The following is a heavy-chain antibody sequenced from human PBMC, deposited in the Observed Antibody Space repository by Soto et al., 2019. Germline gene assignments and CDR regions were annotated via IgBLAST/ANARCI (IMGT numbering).Heavy chain of an antibody. D-gene: IGHD3-22*01. CDR3: TTYRSMIVVVQWGV. Sequence: EVQLVESGGGLVKPGGSLRLSCEASGFTFSNAWMNWVRQAPGKGLQWVGRIKSKTDGGTTDYAAPVKGRFTISRDDSKNTLYMQMNSLNTEDTAVYYCTTYRSMIVVVQWGVGGQETRVSVSS. CDR2: IKSKTDGGTT. V-gene: IGHV3-15*07. J-gene: IGHJ4*02. CDR1: GFTFSNAW.